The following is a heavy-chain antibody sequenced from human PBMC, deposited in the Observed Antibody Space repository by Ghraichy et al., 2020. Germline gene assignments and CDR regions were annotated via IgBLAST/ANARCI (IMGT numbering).Heavy chain of an antibody. D-gene: IGHD3-16*01. CDR1: GYTFTSFG. CDR2: ISPYNGNT. Sequence: ASVKVSCKASGYTFTSFGVTWVRQAPGQGLEWMGWISPYNGNTNYAQKFQDRIVMTTDTSTATAYMELRSLRSDDTAVYYCAKGLGAVNYYFGFDVWGQGTTVTVSS. CDR3: AKGLGAVNYYFGFDV. V-gene: IGHV1-18*01. J-gene: IGHJ6*02.